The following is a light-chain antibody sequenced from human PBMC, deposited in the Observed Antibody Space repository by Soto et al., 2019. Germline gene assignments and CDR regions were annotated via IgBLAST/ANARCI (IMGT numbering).Light chain of an antibody. CDR2: AAS. Sequence: DIQMTQSPSSLSASVGDRVTITCRARQSIRRSLNWYQQKPGKAPKLLIDAASSLQSGVPSRFSVTGSGTDFTLTISSLQPEDFAIYYCQQRFNSPPTFGQGTKVDIK. CDR3: QQRFNSPPT. J-gene: IGKJ1*01. CDR1: QSIRRS. V-gene: IGKV1-39*01.